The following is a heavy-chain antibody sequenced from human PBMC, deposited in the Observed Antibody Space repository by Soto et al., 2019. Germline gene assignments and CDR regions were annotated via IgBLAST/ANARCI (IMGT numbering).Heavy chain of an antibody. D-gene: IGHD6-19*01. Sequence: QVQLVQSGAEVKKPGASVKVSCKASGYTFTGYYMHWVRQAPGQGLEWMGWINPNSGGTNYAQKFQGRVTMTRDTSISTDYMEVSRLRSDDTAVYYCARDHRQQWLGTKGGGAINWFDPWGQGTLVTVSS. CDR2: INPNSGGT. J-gene: IGHJ5*02. CDR3: ARDHRQQWLGTKGGGAINWFDP. CDR1: GYTFTGYY. V-gene: IGHV1-2*02.